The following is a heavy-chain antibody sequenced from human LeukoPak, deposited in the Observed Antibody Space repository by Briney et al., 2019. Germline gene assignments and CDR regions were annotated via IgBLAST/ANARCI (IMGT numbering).Heavy chain of an antibody. Sequence: GGSLRLSCAASGFTFSNYAMNWVRQAPGKGLEWVSAISGSGGSTYYADSVKGRFTVSRDNSENTLYLQMNSLRAADTAVYYCARSSGSYPDFDYWGQGTLVTVSS. J-gene: IGHJ4*02. CDR2: ISGSGGST. CDR1: GFTFSNYA. D-gene: IGHD1-26*01. V-gene: IGHV3-23*01. CDR3: ARSSGSYPDFDY.